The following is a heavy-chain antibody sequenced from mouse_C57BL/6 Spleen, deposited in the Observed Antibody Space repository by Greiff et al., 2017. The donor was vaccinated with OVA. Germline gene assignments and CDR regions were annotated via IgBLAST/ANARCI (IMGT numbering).Heavy chain of an antibody. V-gene: IGHV1-54*01. CDR1: GYAFTNYL. D-gene: IGHD1-1*01. CDR2: INPGSGGT. J-gene: IGHJ2*01. CDR3: SKAVEGFDY. Sequence: QVHVKQSGAELVRPGTSVKVSCKASGYAFTNYLIEWVKQRPGQGLEWIGVINPGSGGTNHNEKFKGKATLTADKSSSTAYMQLSSLTSEDSAVYFCSKAVEGFDYWGQGTTLTVSS.